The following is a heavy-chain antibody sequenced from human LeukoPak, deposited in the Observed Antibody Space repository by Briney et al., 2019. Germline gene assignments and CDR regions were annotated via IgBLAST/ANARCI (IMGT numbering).Heavy chain of an antibody. D-gene: IGHD3-22*01. V-gene: IGHV4-4*02. J-gene: IGHJ4*02. CDR2: MYLSGTT. CDR3: AGLVGRYSSGLYYYYFDY. Sequence: SETLSLTCTVSGDSINSLDLWSWVRQPPGKGLEWIGEMYLSGTTHSNPSVKSRVTISIDESKNQFFLNLSSVTAADTAVYYCAGLVGRYSSGLYYYYFDYWGQGTLVTVSS. CDR1: GDSINSLDL.